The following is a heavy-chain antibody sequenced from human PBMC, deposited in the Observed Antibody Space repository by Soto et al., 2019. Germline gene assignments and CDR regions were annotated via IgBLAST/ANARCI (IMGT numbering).Heavy chain of an antibody. J-gene: IGHJ4*02. CDR3: AKDGNWLDVYFDV. Sequence: GGSLRLSCVASGIEFSNYAMSWVRQAPGKGLEWVSISSASGRSRYHADSVRGRFTISRDNSKNTLYLHMTNLRAEDTAVYYCAKDGNWLDVYFDVWGQGTPVTVSS. D-gene: IGHD6-19*01. CDR1: GIEFSNYA. V-gene: IGHV3-23*01. CDR2: SSASGRSR.